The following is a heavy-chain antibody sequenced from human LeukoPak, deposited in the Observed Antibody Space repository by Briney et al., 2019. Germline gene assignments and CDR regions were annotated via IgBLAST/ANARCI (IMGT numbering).Heavy chain of an antibody. J-gene: IGHJ5*02. CDR3: VMLVGNSSGWDRAGDWFYT. D-gene: IGHD6-19*01. CDR1: NYSLRSGYY. V-gene: IGHV4-38-2*02. CDR2: GHHDGTT. Sequence: SETLSLTCTVSNYSLRSGYYWGCLRQPPGKGLEWIGSGHHDGTTSYNPSLKSRVTISIDTSKNQFSLKLSSVAAADTAVYYCVMLVGNSSGWDRAGDWFYTRGEG.